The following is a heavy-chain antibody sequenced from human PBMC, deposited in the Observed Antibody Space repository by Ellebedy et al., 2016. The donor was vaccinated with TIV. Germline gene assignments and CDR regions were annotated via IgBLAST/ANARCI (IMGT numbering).Heavy chain of an antibody. CDR3: ARDMRITMIVVVISWYFDL. J-gene: IGHJ2*01. CDR2: IKQDGTEE. D-gene: IGHD3-22*01. CDR1: GFTFSSHW. V-gene: IGHV3-7*01. Sequence: GESLKISXAASGFTFSSHWMTWVRQAPGKGLEWVANIKQDGTEEYYVDSVKGRFTISRDNAKNSLYLQMNSLRAEDTAVYYCARDMRITMIVVVISWYFDLWGRGTLVTVSS.